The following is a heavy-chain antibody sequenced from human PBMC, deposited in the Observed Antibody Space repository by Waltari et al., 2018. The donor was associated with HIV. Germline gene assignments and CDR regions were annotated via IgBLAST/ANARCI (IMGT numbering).Heavy chain of an antibody. CDR2: IYTSGST. V-gene: IGHV4-61*02. D-gene: IGHD3-16*01. CDR3: ARVNLAVDWYFDL. J-gene: IGHJ2*01. CDR1: GGSISSGSYY. Sequence: QVQLQESGPGLVKPSQTLSLTCTVSGGSISSGSYYWSWIRQPAGKGLEWIGRIYTSGSTNYNPPLNSRVTISVDTSKNQFSLKLSSVTAADTAVYYCARVNLAVDWYFDLWGRGTLVTVSS.